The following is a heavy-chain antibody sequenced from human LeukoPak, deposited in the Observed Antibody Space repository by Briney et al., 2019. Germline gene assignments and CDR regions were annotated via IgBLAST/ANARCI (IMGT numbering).Heavy chain of an antibody. CDR3: ARGHNWFDP. Sequence: SETLSLTCAVYGGSFSGYYWSWIRQPPGKGLEWIGEINHSGSTNYNPSLKSRVTISVDTSKNQFSLKLSSVTAADTAVYYCARGHNWFDPWGQGTLVTASS. J-gene: IGHJ5*02. V-gene: IGHV4-34*01. CDR1: GGSFSGYY. CDR2: INHSGST.